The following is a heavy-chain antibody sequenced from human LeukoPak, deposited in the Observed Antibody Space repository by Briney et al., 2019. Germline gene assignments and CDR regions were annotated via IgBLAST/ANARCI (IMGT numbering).Heavy chain of an antibody. Sequence: GGSLRLSCAASGFTFSNYAMSWVRQAPGKGLEWVSAISGSGGSTYYADSVKGRFTISRDNSKNTLYLQMNSLRAEDTAVYYCAKDQGIAAAGTRYFQHWGQGTLVTVSS. J-gene: IGHJ1*01. V-gene: IGHV3-23*01. CDR2: ISGSGGST. CDR1: GFTFSNYA. D-gene: IGHD6-13*01. CDR3: AKDQGIAAAGTRYFQH.